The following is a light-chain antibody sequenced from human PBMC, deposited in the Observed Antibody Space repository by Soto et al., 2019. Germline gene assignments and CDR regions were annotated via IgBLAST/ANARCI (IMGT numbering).Light chain of an antibody. V-gene: IGLV2-8*01. CDR3: SSYAASNNFYFV. CDR2: DVT. J-gene: IGLJ3*02. Sequence: QSVLTQPPSASGSPGQSVTISCTGTSSDVGGYNYVSWYQRYPGRAPKLMIYDVTKRPSGVPDRFSGSKSGNTASLTVSGLQAEDEADYYCSSYAASNNFYFVFGGGT. CDR1: SSDVGGYNY.